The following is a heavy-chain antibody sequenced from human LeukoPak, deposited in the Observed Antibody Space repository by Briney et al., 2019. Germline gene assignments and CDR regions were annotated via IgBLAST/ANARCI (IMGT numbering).Heavy chain of an antibody. CDR3: AKVHIVGATRAGDDFDY. Sequence: ASVKVSCKASGYTFTSYDINWVRQATGQGLEWMGWMNPNSGNTGYAQKFQGRVTMTRDTSTSTVYMELSSLRSEDTAVYYCAKVHIVGATRAGDDFDYWGQGTLVTVSS. CDR1: GYTFTSYD. D-gene: IGHD1-26*01. V-gene: IGHV1-8*01. CDR2: MNPNSGNT. J-gene: IGHJ4*02.